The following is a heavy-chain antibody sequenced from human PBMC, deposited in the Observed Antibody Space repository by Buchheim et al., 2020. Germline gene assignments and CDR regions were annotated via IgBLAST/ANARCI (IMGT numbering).Heavy chain of an antibody. CDR1: GGSFSGYY. J-gene: IGHJ4*02. Sequence: QVQLQQWGAGLLKPSETLSLTCAVYGGSFSGYYWSWIRQPPGKGLEWIGEINHSGSTNYNPSLKSRVTISVDTSKNQFSLTLSYVTAAKTAVYYGARGLRVGRDNGNLGCYFDYWGQGTL. V-gene: IGHV4-34*01. CDR3: ARGLRVGRDNGNLGCYFDY. CDR2: INHSGST. D-gene: IGHD1-7*01.